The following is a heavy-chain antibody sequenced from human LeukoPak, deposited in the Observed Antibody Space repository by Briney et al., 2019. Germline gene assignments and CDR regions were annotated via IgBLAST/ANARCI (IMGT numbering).Heavy chain of an antibody. V-gene: IGHV1-69*13. CDR2: IIPIFGTA. D-gene: IGHD1-26*01. J-gene: IGHJ4*02. CDR1: GGTFSSYA. Sequence: ASVKVSCKASGGTFSSYAISWVRQAPGQGLEWMGGIIPIFGTANYVQKFQGGVTITADESTSTAYMELSSLRSEDTAVYYCARAYGWELLYFDYWGQGTLVTVSS. CDR3: ARAYGWELLYFDY.